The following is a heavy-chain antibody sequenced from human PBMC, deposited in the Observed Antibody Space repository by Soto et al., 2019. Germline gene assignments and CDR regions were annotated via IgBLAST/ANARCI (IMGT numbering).Heavy chain of an antibody. D-gene: IGHD6-19*01. CDR3: ARDGVAAGNINFDY. CDR1: GYTFTNSA. Sequence: ASVKVSCKASGYTFTNSAMHWVRQAPGQSLEWMGWISGGNGNTKYSPKLQDRVTITRDTSASTAHMELSSLRSEDTALYYCARDGVAAGNINFDYWGQGTLVTAPQ. J-gene: IGHJ4*02. V-gene: IGHV1-3*01. CDR2: ISGGNGNT.